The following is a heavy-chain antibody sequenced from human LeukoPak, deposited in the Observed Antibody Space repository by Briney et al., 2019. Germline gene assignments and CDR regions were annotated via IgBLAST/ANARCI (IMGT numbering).Heavy chain of an antibody. CDR3: ARHTVTSLGYFDY. D-gene: IGHD4-17*01. Sequence: GVVWXXRINSDASNTNYADSVKGRFTISRDNAKNTLYLQMNSLRAEDTAVYYCARHTVTSLGYFDYWGQGTLVTVSS. CDR2: INSDASNT. V-gene: IGHV3-74*01. J-gene: IGHJ4*02.